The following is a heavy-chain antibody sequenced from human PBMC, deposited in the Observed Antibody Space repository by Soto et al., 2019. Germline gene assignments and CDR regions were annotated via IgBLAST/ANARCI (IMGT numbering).Heavy chain of an antibody. CDR3: ARAYTFGGVIALFDY. D-gene: IGHD3-16*02. Sequence: PSETLSLTCAVYGGSFSGYYWSWIRQPPGKGQEWIGEINHSGSTNYNPSLKSRVTISVDTSKNQFSLKLSSVTAADTAVYYCARAYTFGGVIALFDYWGQGTLVTVSS. J-gene: IGHJ4*02. CDR2: INHSGST. V-gene: IGHV4-34*01. CDR1: GGSFSGYY.